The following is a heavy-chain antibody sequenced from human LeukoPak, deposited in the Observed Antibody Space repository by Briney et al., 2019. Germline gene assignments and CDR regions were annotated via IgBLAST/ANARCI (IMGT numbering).Heavy chain of an antibody. J-gene: IGHJ5*02. CDR2: INNDGRST. CDR1: GFTFSSYW. D-gene: IGHD4-17*01. V-gene: IGHV3-74*01. CDR3: GRGGDHGSWFDP. Sequence: GGSLRLSCAASGFTFSSYWMHWVRQAPGKGLVWVSRINNDGRSTSYADSVKGRFTISRDNAQNTLYLQMNNLRAEDAAVYYCGRGGDHGSWFDPWGQGTLVTVSS.